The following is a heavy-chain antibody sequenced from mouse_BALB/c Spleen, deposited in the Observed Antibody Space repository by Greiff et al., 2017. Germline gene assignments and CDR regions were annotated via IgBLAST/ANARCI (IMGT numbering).Heavy chain of an antibody. CDR3: ARGSSYGNYYFDY. V-gene: IGHV2-9*02. CDR1: GFSLTSYG. Sequence: VKLVESGPGLVAPSQSLSITCTVSGFSLTSYGVHWVRQPPGKGLEWLGVIWAGGSTNYNSALMSRLSISKDNSKSQVFLKMNSLQTDDTAMYYCARGSSYGNYYFDYWGQGTTLTVSS. J-gene: IGHJ2*01. D-gene: IGHD2-10*01. CDR2: IWAGGST.